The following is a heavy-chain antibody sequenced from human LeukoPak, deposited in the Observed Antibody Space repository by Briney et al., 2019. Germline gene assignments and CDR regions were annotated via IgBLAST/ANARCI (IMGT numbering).Heavy chain of an antibody. CDR2: INPGNGAI. CDR1: GYTFTNYA. D-gene: IGHD6-19*01. Sequence: GASVKVSCKGSGYTFTNYAVHWVRQAPGQRLEWLGWINPGNGAINYAQKIQGRVSMTRDTSISTAYMELSGLRSDDTAVYYCTVRKLAVTGPVNAFEIWGQGTMVTVSS. J-gene: IGHJ3*02. CDR3: TVRKLAVTGPVNAFEI. V-gene: IGHV1-2*02.